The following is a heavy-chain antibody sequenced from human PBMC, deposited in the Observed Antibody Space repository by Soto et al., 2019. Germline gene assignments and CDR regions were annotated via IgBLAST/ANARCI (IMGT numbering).Heavy chain of an antibody. CDR1: GGSISSSSYY. J-gene: IGHJ6*02. V-gene: IGHV4-39*01. Sequence: SETLSLTCTVSGGSISSSSYYWGWIRQPPGKGLEWIGSIYYSGSTYYNPSLKSRVTISVDTSKNQFSLKLSSVTAADTAVYYCARFYYRNYLGYYYYYGMDVWGQGTTVTVSS. CDR3: ARFYYRNYLGYYYYYGMDV. CDR2: IYYSGST. D-gene: IGHD4-4*01.